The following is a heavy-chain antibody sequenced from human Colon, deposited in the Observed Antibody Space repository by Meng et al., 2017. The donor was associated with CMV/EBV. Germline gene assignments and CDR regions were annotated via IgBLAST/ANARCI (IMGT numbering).Heavy chain of an antibody. CDR3: AGWYSGSYGLGPTEYYFDY. CDR2: IYYSGDT. D-gene: IGHD1-26*01. V-gene: IGHV4-39*07. Sequence: SETLSLTCTVSSGSIRSNSYFWGWIRQPPGKGLEWIASIYYSGDTYYNPSLKSRVSISVDTSKNQFSLKLNSAIAADTAVFFCAGWYSGSYGLGPTEYYFDYWGQGTLVTVSS. CDR1: SGSIRSNSYF. J-gene: IGHJ4*02.